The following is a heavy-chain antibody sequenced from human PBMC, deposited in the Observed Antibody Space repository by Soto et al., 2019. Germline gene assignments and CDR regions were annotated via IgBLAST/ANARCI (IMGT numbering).Heavy chain of an antibody. CDR2: IWYDGSNK. J-gene: IGHJ6*02. CDR3: ARDQLGAVAHLYGMDV. D-gene: IGHD6-19*01. CDR1: GFTFSSYG. Sequence: PGGSLRLSCAASGFTFSSYGMHWVRQAPGKGLEWVAVIWYDGSNKYYADSVKGRFTISRDNSKNTLYLQMNSLRAEDTAVYYCARDQLGAVAHLYGMDVWGQGTTVTVSS. V-gene: IGHV3-33*08.